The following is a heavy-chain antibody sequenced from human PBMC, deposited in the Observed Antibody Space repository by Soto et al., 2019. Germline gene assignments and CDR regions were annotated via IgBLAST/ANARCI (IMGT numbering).Heavy chain of an antibody. V-gene: IGHV1-18*01. J-gene: IGHJ4*02. CDR2: ISAHNGNT. Sequence: QVHLVQSGAEVKKSGASVKVSCKGSGYDFTTYGITWVRQAPGQGLEWMAWISAHNGNTDYAQKLQCRVTVTRDTATSKAYMELRSLRSDDEDVYYCGRGRYGDYWGQGALVTVSS. CDR1: GYDFTTYG. D-gene: IGHD1-1*01. CDR3: GRGRYGDY.